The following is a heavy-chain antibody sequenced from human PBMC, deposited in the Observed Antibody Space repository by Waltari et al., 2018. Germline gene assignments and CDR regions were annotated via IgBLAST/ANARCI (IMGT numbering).Heavy chain of an antibody. Sequence: EVQLLESGGGLVQPGGSLRLSWAASGSTFTNYFMTWVRQAPGKGLEWCSGVSSSGSITYYADSVKGRFTISRDNSKNTLSLQMNSLRVDDTAVYYCAKVYGSGWSPGEYWGLGTLVTVSS. V-gene: IGHV3-23*01. D-gene: IGHD6-19*01. J-gene: IGHJ4*02. CDR1: GSTFTNYF. CDR2: VSSSGSIT. CDR3: AKVYGSGWSPGEY.